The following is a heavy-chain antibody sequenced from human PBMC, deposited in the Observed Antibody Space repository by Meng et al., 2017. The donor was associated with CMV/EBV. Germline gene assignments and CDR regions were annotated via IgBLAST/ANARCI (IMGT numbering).Heavy chain of an antibody. D-gene: IGHD2-2*01. CDR1: GGTLSSYA. V-gene: IGHV1-18*01. CDR3: ARDGVYCSSTSCYEEDWFDP. J-gene: IGHJ5*02. Sequence: ASVKVSCKASGGTLSSYAISWVRQAPGQGLEWMGWISAYNGNTNYAQKLQGRVTMTTDTSTSTAYMELRSLRSDDTAVYYCARDGVYCSSTSCYEEDWFDPWGQGTLVTVSS. CDR2: ISAYNGNT.